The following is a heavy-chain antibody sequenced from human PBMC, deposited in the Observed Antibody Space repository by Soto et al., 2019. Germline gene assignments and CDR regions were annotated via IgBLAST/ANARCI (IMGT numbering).Heavy chain of an antibody. V-gene: IGHV4-61*01. Sequence: QVQLQESGPGLVKPLETLSLTCTVSGGSVSSGNYYWTWIRQPRGKGLEWIGYVQNSGSPSHNPSLKSRVTISIDTSKNQFSLKLTSVTAADTAVYYCARWSSRTLAMDVWGQGTTVTVSS. J-gene: IGHJ6*02. CDR2: VQNSGSP. D-gene: IGHD3-10*01. CDR3: ARWSSRTLAMDV. CDR1: GGSVSSGNYY.